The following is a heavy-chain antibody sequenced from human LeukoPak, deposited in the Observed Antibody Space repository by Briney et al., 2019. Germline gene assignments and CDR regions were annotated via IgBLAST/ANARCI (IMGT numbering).Heavy chain of an antibody. Sequence: GGSLRLSCAASGFTFSSYSMNWVRQAPGKGLEWVSYISSSSSTIYYADSVKGRFTISRDNAKNSLYLQMNSLRAEDTAVYYCAKDGNGIVVVPAAMLGGDYFDYWGQGTLVTVSS. D-gene: IGHD2-2*01. V-gene: IGHV3-48*04. CDR1: GFTFSSYS. J-gene: IGHJ4*02. CDR3: AKDGNGIVVVPAAMLGGDYFDY. CDR2: ISSSSSTI.